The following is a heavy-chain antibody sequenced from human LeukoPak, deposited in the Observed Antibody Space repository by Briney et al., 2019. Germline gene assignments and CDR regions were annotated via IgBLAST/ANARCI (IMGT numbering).Heavy chain of an antibody. CDR2: IYYSGST. J-gene: IGHJ3*02. CDR3: ARDGGYDAFDI. D-gene: IGHD6-13*01. Sequence: SETLSLTCTVSGGSISSYYWSWIRQPPGKGLEWIGYIYYSGSTNYNPSLKSRVTISVDTSKNQFSLKLSSVTAADTAVYYCARDGGYDAFDIWGQGTMVTVSS. CDR1: GGSISSYY. V-gene: IGHV4-59*12.